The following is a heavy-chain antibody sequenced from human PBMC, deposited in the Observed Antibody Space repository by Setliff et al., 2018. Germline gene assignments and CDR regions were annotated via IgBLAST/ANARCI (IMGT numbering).Heavy chain of an antibody. CDR3: ARVTTYGGSFFEY. V-gene: IGHV3-74*01. Sequence: GGSLRLSCVASGYTFSRFWMHWVRQAPGKGLVWLSRISGDGTGRSYAYAVKGRFTISRNNAKNTLYLKMYSLGAEDTAVYFCARVTTYGGSFFEYWGPGALVTVSS. CDR1: GYTFSRFW. D-gene: IGHD3-16*01. J-gene: IGHJ4*02. CDR2: ISGDGTGR.